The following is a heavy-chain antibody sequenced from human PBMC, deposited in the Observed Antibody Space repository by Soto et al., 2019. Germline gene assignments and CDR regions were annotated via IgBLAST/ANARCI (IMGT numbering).Heavy chain of an antibody. Sequence: QVQLQASGPGLVKPSDTLSLTYTDSGDSIGTYNWGWILQPPGKRLEWIGYIYSNGGTSYNPALKSRVTISADTSTKQFSLRLSSVTAADTAVYYCVRQGIGALHGLVDVWGQGTTVTVSS. CDR1: GDSIGTYN. V-gene: IGHV4-59*08. CDR3: VRQGIGALHGLVDV. D-gene: IGHD1-26*01. CDR2: IYSNGGT. J-gene: IGHJ6*02.